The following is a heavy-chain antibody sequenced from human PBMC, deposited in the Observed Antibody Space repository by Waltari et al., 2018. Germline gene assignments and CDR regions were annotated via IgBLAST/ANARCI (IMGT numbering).Heavy chain of an antibody. J-gene: IGHJ4*02. D-gene: IGHD1-26*01. CDR3: ARSRELRGSFDY. Sequence: QVQLQESGPGLVKPSQPLSLTCTVSVGSISSGGYYWSWIRQHPGKGLEGIGYIYYIGSTYYNPSLKSRVNISVDTSKNQFSLKLSSVTAADTAVYYCARSRELRGSFDYWGQGTLVTVSS. V-gene: IGHV4-31*03. CDR2: IYYIGST. CDR1: VGSISSGGYY.